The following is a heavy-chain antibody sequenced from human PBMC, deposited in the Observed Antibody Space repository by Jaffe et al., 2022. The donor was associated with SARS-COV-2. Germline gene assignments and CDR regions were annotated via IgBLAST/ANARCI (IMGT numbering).Heavy chain of an antibody. V-gene: IGHV1-18*01. J-gene: IGHJ6*03. Sequence: QVQLVQSGAEVKKPGASVKVSCKASGYTFTSYGISWVRQAPGQGLEWMGWISAYNGNTNYAQKLQGRVTMTTDTSTSTAYMELRSLRSDDTAVYYCARDQGGRYCSGGSCLLYYYYYMDVWGKGTTVTVSS. CDR1: GYTFTSYG. CDR2: ISAYNGNT. D-gene: IGHD2-15*01. CDR3: ARDQGGRYCSGGSCLLYYYYYMDV.